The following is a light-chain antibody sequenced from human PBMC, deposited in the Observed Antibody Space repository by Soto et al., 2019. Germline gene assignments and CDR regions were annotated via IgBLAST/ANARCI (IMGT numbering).Light chain of an antibody. CDR2: AAS. CDR3: QQYYSYPWT. Sequence: IQMTQSPSSVSASIGDTVTITCRASQGISSYLAWYQQKPGKAPKXLIYAASTLQSGVPSRFSGSGSGTDLTITISCLQSEDFETYYCQQYYSYPWTFGQGTKVDIK. CDR1: QGISSY. V-gene: IGKV1-8*01. J-gene: IGKJ1*01.